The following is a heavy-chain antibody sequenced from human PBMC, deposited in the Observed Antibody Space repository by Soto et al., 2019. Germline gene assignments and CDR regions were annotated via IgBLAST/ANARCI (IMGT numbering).Heavy chain of an antibody. J-gene: IGHJ6*02. CDR3: ARDQSIAAAAGTTYYGMDV. D-gene: IGHD6-13*01. CDR2: IIPIFGTA. Sequence: SVKVSCKASGGTFSIYAISWVRQAPGQGLEWMGGIIPIFGTANYAQKFQGRVTITADKSTSTAYMELSSLRSEDTAVYYCARDQSIAAAAGTTYYGMDVWGQGTTVTVSS. V-gene: IGHV1-69*06. CDR1: GGTFSIYA.